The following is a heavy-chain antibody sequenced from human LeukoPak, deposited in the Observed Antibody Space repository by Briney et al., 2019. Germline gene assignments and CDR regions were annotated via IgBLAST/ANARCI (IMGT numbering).Heavy chain of an antibody. D-gene: IGHD3-16*02. J-gene: IGHJ4*02. CDR3: AKDDDYVWGSYRKEDYFDH. Sequence: GGSLRLSCAASGFTFSSYAMSWVRQAPGKGLEWVSGISGSGGNTYYADSVKGRFTISRDNSKNTLYLQMNSLRAEDTAVYYCAKDDDYVWGSYRKEDYFDHWGQGTLVTVSS. CDR2: ISGSGGNT. V-gene: IGHV3-23*01. CDR1: GFTFSSYA.